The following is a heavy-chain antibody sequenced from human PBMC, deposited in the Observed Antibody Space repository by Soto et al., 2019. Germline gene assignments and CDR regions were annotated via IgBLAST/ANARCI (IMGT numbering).Heavy chain of an antibody. D-gene: IGHD3-16*01. Sequence: QITLKESGPTLVEPTQTLTLTCTYSGFSLRTTGVGVGWIRQPPGKALEWLGIIYWNDDKRYSPSLKNRFTLTSDISKSQVVLTMTNMDPVDKATYYCAHTWGLPFDYWGQGTLVIVSS. CDR1: GFSLRTTGVG. J-gene: IGHJ4*02. CDR3: AHTWGLPFDY. CDR2: IYWNDDK. V-gene: IGHV2-5*01.